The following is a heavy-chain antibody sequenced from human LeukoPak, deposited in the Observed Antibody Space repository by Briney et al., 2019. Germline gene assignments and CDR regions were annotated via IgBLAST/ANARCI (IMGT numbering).Heavy chain of an antibody. CDR3: ARGRLSVASIVAFDY. CDR1: GDPISSYS. CDR2: IHLSGST. Sequence: PSETLSLTCTVSGDPISSYSWTWIRQPAGKGLEWIGRIHLSGSTDYKPSLKSRVNISLDKSKNQFSLKLNSVTAADSALYYCARGRLSVASIVAFDYWGQGAPVAVSS. V-gene: IGHV4-4*07. J-gene: IGHJ4*02. D-gene: IGHD6-19*01.